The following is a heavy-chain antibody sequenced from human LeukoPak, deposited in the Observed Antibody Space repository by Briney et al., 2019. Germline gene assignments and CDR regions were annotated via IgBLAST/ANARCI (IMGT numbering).Heavy chain of an antibody. CDR3: ATVGVELWSSPFMGRGDWFDP. CDR1: GYTFATQW. D-gene: IGHD3-10*01. CDR2: IYPDDSDT. Sequence: GESLKISCQASGYTFATQWTGWVRQMPGKGLEWMGIIYPDDSDTTYSPSFQGQVTISADKSISTAYLQWDSLKASDTAMYYCATVGVELWSSPFMGRGDWFDPWGQGTLVTVSS. V-gene: IGHV5-51*01. J-gene: IGHJ5*02.